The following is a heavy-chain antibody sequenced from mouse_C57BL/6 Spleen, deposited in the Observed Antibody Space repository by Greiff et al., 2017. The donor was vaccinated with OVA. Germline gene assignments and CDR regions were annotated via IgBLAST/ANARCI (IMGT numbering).Heavy chain of an antibody. D-gene: IGHD1-1*01. V-gene: IGHV1-15*01. CDR3: TRRKATVHFDY. CDR2: IDPETGGT. J-gene: IGHJ2*01. CDR1: GYTFTDYE. Sequence: SGAELVRPGASVTLSCKASGYTFTDYEMHWVKQTPVHGLEWIGAIDPETGGTAYNQKFKGKAILTADKSSSTAYMELRSLTSEDSAGYYCTRRKATVHFDYWGQGTTLTVSS.